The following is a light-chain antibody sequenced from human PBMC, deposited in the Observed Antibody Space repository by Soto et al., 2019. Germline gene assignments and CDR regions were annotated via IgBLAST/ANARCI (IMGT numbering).Light chain of an antibody. Sequence: EVVLTQSPGTLSLSPGERATLSCRASQSVTSNYLAWYQQKSGQAPRLLIYGASNRATGIPDRFSGSGSGTNFTLIIRRLEPEDFAVYYYQQYDTSPRTFGQGTKVDFK. J-gene: IGKJ1*01. CDR1: QSVTSNY. CDR3: QQYDTSPRT. CDR2: GAS. V-gene: IGKV3-20*01.